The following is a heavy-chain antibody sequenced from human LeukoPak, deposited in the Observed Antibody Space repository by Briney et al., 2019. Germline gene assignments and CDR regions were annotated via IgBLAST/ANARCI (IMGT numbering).Heavy chain of an antibody. CDR3: AFGYSSGWPQFDY. Sequence: GASVKVSCKASGYTFTSYYMHWVRQAPGQGLEWMGIINPIGGSTSYAQKFQGGVTMTRDTSTSTVYMELSSLRSEDTAVYYCAFGYSSGWPQFDYWGQGTLVTVSS. CDR1: GYTFTSYY. J-gene: IGHJ4*02. CDR2: INPIGGST. D-gene: IGHD6-19*01. V-gene: IGHV1-46*03.